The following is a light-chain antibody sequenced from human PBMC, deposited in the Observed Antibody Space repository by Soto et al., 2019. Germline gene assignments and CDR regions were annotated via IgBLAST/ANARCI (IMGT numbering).Light chain of an antibody. V-gene: IGKV3-15*01. CDR3: QKYNTWPHT. J-gene: IGKJ2*01. CDR1: QTVSIN. CDR2: DAS. Sequence: EIVMTQSPATLSVSPGERATLSCRASQTVSINLAWYQQKPGQAPRLLIFDASTKATGIPARFSGSGSGTEFTLTLSSLQSEDFAVYYCQKYNTWPHTFGQGTKLEI.